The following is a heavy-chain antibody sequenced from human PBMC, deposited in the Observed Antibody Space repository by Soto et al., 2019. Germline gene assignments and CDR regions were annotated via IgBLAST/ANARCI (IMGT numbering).Heavy chain of an antibody. CDR3: ARDYDSSGDY. CDR2: IYYSGST. Sequence: PSETLSLTCAVSGGSISTSSYYWGWIRQPPGKGMEWIGSIYYSGSTYYIPSLKSRVTISVDTSKNQFSLKLSSVTAADTAVYYCARDYDSSGDYWGQGTLVTVSS. J-gene: IGHJ4*02. D-gene: IGHD3-22*01. CDR1: GGSISTSSYY. V-gene: IGHV4-39*01.